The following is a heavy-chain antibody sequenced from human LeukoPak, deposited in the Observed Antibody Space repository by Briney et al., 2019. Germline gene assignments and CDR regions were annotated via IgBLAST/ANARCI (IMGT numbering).Heavy chain of an antibody. V-gene: IGHV3-20*01. CDR1: GFTFSSYA. CDR2: INWNGAGT. J-gene: IGHJ5*02. Sequence: GGSLRLSCAASGFTFSSYAMSWVRQAPGKGLEWVSAINWNGAGTGYADSVKGRFTISRDNAKKSLYLQMNSLRAEDTALYHCARVHQLLSSGGWFDPWGQGTLVTVSS. CDR3: ARVHQLLSSGGWFDP. D-gene: IGHD2-2*01.